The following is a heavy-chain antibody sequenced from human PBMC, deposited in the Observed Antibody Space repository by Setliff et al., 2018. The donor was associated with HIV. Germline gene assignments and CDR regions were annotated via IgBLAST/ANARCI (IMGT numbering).Heavy chain of an antibody. Sequence: PSETLSLTCTVSSGSISDYYWGWIRQPPGKGLEWIGSIYYRGSTYYNPSLKSRVTISADTSKNQFSLKLSSVTAADTAVYYCARGATTNFDYWGQGTLVTVSS. CDR2: IYYRGST. V-gene: IGHV4-39*07. J-gene: IGHJ4*02. D-gene: IGHD1-1*01. CDR3: ARGATTNFDY. CDR1: SGSISDYY.